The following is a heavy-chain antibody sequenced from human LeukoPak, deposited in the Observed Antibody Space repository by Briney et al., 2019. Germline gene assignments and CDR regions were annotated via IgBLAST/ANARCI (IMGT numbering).Heavy chain of an antibody. D-gene: IGHD3-9*01. Sequence: SETLSLTCTVSGGSISSSSYYWGWIRQPPGKGLEWIGSIYYSGSTYYNPSLKSRVTISVDTPKNQFSLKLSSVTAADTAVYYCARHNYDILTGNDYWGQGTLVTVSS. V-gene: IGHV4-39*01. CDR3: ARHNYDILTGNDY. CDR2: IYYSGST. CDR1: GGSISSSSYY. J-gene: IGHJ4*02.